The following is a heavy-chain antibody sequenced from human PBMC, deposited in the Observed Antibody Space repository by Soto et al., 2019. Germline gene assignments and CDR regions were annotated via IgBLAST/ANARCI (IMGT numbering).Heavy chain of an antibody. J-gene: IGHJ4*02. CDR3: HSGSYYDPPSVDY. D-gene: IGHD1-26*01. V-gene: IGHV1-2*02. CDR2: INPNSGGT. Sequence: ASVKVSCKASGYTFTGYYMHWVRQAPGQGLEWMGWINPNSGGTNYAQKFQGRVTVTRDTSISTAYMELSRLRSDDTAVYYCHSGSYYDPPSVDYWGQGTLVTVSS. CDR1: GYTFTGYY.